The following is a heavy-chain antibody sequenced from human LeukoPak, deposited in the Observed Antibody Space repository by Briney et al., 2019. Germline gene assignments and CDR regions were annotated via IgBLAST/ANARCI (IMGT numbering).Heavy chain of an antibody. Sequence: GGSLRLSCAASGFTFSSYEVNWVRQAPDKGLEWVGVISDDGRSKDYADSVKGRFTISRDNSKDTLYLQMNSLRDEDTAVYYCAKRPSDYGDYVSYFDYWGQGTLVTVSS. J-gene: IGHJ4*02. CDR3: AKRPSDYGDYVSYFDY. D-gene: IGHD4-17*01. CDR2: ISDDGRSK. V-gene: IGHV3-30*18. CDR1: GFTFSSYE.